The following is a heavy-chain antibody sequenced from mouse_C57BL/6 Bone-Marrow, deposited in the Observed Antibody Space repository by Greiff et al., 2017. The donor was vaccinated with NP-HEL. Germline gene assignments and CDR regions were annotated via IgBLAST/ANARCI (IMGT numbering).Heavy chain of an antibody. CDR2: IDPNSGGT. D-gene: IGHD1-1*01. J-gene: IGHJ2*01. V-gene: IGHV1-72*01. CDR3: AVYYYGSSPYYFDY. Sequence: QVQLKQPGAELVKPGASVKLSCKASGYTFTSYWMHWVKQRPGRGVEWIGRIDPNSGGTKYNEKFKSKATLTVDKPSSTAYMQLSSLTSEDSAVYYCAVYYYGSSPYYFDYWGQGTTLTVSS. CDR1: GYTFTSYW.